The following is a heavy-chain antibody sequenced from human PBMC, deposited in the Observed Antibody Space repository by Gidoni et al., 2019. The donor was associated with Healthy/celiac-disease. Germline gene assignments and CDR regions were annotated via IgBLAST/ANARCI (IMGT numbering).Heavy chain of an antibody. CDR1: GFTFADYA. D-gene: IGHD2-2*01. V-gene: IGHV3-9*01. CDR2: ISWNSGSI. Sequence: EVQLVESGGGLVQPGRSLRLSCAASGFTFADYAMHWVRQAPGKGLEWVSGISWNSGSIGYADSVKGRFTISRDNAKNSLYLQMNSLRAEDTALYYCAKDMWCSSTSCYEYYYYGMDVWGQGTTVTVSS. CDR3: AKDMWCSSTSCYEYYYYGMDV. J-gene: IGHJ6*02.